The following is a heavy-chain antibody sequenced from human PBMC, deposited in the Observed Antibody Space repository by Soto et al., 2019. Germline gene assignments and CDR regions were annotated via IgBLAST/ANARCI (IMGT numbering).Heavy chain of an antibody. D-gene: IGHD3-22*01. CDR3: ARAPLDYDSSGYYYYFEY. J-gene: IGHJ4*02. CDR1: GCTFSSYA. CDR2: IIGIFGTA. V-gene: IGHV1-69*13. Sequence: SVKLSCKASGCTFSSYAISWVRQAPGQGLEWMRGIIGIFGTAKYAQKFQGRVTITADESTSTAYMELSSLRSEDTAVYYCARAPLDYDSSGYYYYFEYLGQESLISVSS.